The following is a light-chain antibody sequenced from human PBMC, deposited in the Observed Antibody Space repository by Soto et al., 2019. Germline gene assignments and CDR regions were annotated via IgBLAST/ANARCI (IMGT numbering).Light chain of an antibody. CDR2: KAS. CDR1: QSIDIW. V-gene: IGKV1-5*03. Sequence: DIQMTQSPYTLSASVGDRVTITCRASQSIDIWLAWYQQRPGKAPKLVIYKASSLEGGVPSRFSGSGSGTEFTLTISSLQPDDFATYYCQHHKSYPRTFGQGTKVEIK. J-gene: IGKJ1*01. CDR3: QHHKSYPRT.